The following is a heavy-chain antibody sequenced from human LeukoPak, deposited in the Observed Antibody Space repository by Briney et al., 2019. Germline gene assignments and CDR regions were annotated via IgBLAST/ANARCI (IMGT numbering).Heavy chain of an antibody. CDR1: GYTFTGYY. D-gene: IGHD2-2*01. V-gene: IGHV1-2*02. Sequence: ASVKVSCKASGYTFTGYYMHWVRQAPGQGLEWMGWINPNSGGTNYAQKFQGRVTMTRDTSISTAYMELSSLRSEDTAVYYCARGAYCSSTSCYFYYFDYWGQGTLVTVSS. CDR3: ARGAYCSSTSCYFYYFDY. CDR2: INPNSGGT. J-gene: IGHJ4*02.